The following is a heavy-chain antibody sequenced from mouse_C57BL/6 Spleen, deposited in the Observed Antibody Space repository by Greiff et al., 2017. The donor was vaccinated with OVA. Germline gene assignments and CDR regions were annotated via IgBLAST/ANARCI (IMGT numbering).Heavy chain of an antibody. CDR3: ARNGPLDY. CDR1: GYTFTSYW. CDR2: IDPSDSYT. V-gene: IGHV1-69*01. J-gene: IGHJ2*01. Sequence: VQLQQPGAELVMPGASVKLSCKASGYTFTSYWMHWVKQRPGQGLEWIGEIDPSDSYTNYNQKFKGKSTLTVDKSSSTAYMQLSSLTSEDSAVYYCARNGPLDYWGQGTTLTVSS.